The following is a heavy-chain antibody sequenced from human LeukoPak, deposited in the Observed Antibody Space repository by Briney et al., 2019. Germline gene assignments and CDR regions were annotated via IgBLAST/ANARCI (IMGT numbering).Heavy chain of an antibody. V-gene: IGHV3-30*18. CDR3: AKSPYYDFWSGYPFDY. CDR2: ISYDGSNK. Sequence: GGSLRLSCAASGFPFSSYALNWVRQAPGKGLEWVAVISYDGSNKYYADSVKGRFTISRDNSKNTLYLQMNSLRAEDTAVYYCAKSPYYDFWSGYPFDYWGQGTLVTVSS. J-gene: IGHJ4*02. CDR1: GFPFSSYA. D-gene: IGHD3-3*01.